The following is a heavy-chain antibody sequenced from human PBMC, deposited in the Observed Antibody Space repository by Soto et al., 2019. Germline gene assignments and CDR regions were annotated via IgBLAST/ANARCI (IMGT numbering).Heavy chain of an antibody. Sequence: GGSLRLSCAASGFTVSSNYMSWVRQAPRKGLEWVSVIYSGGSTYYADSVKGRFTISRDNSKNTLYLQMNSLRAEDTAVYYCARGSYSYGFGDWYFDLWGRGTLVSVSS. CDR1: GFTVSSNY. CDR2: IYSGGST. J-gene: IGHJ2*01. CDR3: ARGSYSYGFGDWYFDL. V-gene: IGHV3-53*01. D-gene: IGHD5-18*01.